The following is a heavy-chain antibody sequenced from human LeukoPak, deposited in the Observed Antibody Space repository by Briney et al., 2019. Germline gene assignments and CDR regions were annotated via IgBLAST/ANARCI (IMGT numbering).Heavy chain of an antibody. Sequence: GGSLRLSCAASGFTFSSYGMHWVRQAPGKGLEWVAFIRYDGSNKYYADSVKGRFTISRDNSKNTLYLQMNSLRAEDTAVYYCAKDSSSSFDAFDIWGQGTMVTVSS. D-gene: IGHD6-6*01. CDR3: AKDSSSSFDAFDI. V-gene: IGHV3-30*02. J-gene: IGHJ3*02. CDR2: IRYDGSNK. CDR1: GFTFSSYG.